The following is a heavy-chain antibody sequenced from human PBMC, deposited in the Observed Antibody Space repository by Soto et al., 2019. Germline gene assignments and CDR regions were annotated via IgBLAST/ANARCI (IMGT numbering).Heavy chain of an antibody. CDR1: GASITRSSYY. CDR2: IHSHSGST. V-gene: IGHV4-39*01. D-gene: IGHD2-21*02. J-gene: IGHJ6*02. CDR3: ARPGDAYGLDV. Sequence: ETLSITRSGFGASITRSSYYWAWFRQPPGKGLEWIASIHSHSGSTYYDPSLKGRDLISVDTSKNHFSLNLSSVTAADTAVYYCARPGDAYGLDVWGQGTTVTVSS.